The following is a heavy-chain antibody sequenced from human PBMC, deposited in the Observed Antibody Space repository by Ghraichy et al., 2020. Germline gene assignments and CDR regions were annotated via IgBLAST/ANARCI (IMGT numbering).Heavy chain of an antibody. CDR2: IVVGSENT. J-gene: IGHJ3*01. CDR1: GFTFTSSA. Sequence: SGKDSCKASGFTFTSSAVQWVRQARGQGLEWMGWIVVGSENTNYAQKFQERVTITRDTSTSTVFLELSSLRSEDTAVFFCAADRWGLYHYGYDSGGSFVFDFWGQGTMVTGSS. V-gene: IGHV1-58*01. CDR3: AADRWGLYHYGYDSGGSFVFDF. D-gene: IGHD5-12*01.